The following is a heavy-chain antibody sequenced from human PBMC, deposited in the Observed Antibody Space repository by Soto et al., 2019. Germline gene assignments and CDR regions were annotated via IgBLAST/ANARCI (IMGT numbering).Heavy chain of an antibody. D-gene: IGHD2-2*01. CDR1: GFTFSSYA. Sequence: EVQLLESGGGLVQPGGSLRLSCAASGFTFSSYAMSWVRQAPGKGLEWVSAISGSGGSRYYADSVKGRLTISRDNPKNPLYLQTNSLSAEDTAVSYCAKDGGTYCSSTSCYFDYWGQGTLVTVSS. CDR3: AKDGGTYCSSTSCYFDY. CDR2: ISGSGGSR. J-gene: IGHJ4*02. V-gene: IGHV3-23*01.